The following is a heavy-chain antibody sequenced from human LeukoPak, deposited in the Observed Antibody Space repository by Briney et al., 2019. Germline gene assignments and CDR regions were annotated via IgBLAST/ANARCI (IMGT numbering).Heavy chain of an antibody. V-gene: IGHV3-73*01. CDR3: TSPGESWRASGYGMDV. D-gene: IGHD3-10*01. J-gene: IGHJ6*02. CDR1: GFTFSGSA. Sequence: PGGSLRLSCAASGFTFSGSAMHWVRQASGKGLEWVGRIRSKANSYATAYAASVKGRFTISRDDSKNTAYLQMNSLKTEDTAVYYCTSPGESWRASGYGMDVWGQGTTVTVSS. CDR2: IRSKANSYAT.